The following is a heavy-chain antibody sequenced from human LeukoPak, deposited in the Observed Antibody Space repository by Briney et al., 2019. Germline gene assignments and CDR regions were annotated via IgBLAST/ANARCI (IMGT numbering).Heavy chain of an antibody. J-gene: IGHJ3*02. CDR3: AKDRSWRYYDAFNI. CDR2: ITWYSGSI. CDR1: GFTFDDYA. Sequence: GGSLRLSCAASGFTFDDYAMHWVRQAPGKGLEWVSGITWYSGSIVYAGSVKGRFTISRDNANNSLYLQMNSLRAEDTAVYYCAKDRSWRYYDAFNIWGQRTMGTVSS. D-gene: IGHD1-26*01. V-gene: IGHV3-9*01.